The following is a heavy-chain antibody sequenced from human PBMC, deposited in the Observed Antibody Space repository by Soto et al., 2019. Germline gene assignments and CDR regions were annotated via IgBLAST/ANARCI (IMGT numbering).Heavy chain of an antibody. CDR3: ARTQFCYGFNCYSTPFDF. CDR2: ISAKSKYI. CDR1: GFTFSTYT. V-gene: IGHV3-21*01. Sequence: GSLRLSCAASGFTFSTYTMNWVRQAPGQGLEWVSCISAKSKYIYYANSVQGRFTISRDDAQNSLILQLSSLRAEDTAVYYCARTQFCYGFNCYSTPFDFWGRGTLVPVSS. J-gene: IGHJ4*02. D-gene: IGHD2-15*01.